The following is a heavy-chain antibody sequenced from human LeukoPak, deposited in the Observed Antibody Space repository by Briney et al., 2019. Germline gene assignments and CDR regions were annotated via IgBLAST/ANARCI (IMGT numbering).Heavy chain of an antibody. V-gene: IGHV3-21*01. CDR3: ARELLVITIFGVASPDAFDI. D-gene: IGHD3-3*01. J-gene: IGHJ3*02. CDR2: ISSSSSYI. Sequence: GGSLRLSCAASGFTFSSYSMNWVRQAPGKGLEWVSSISSSSSYIYYADSVKGRFTISRDNAKNSLYLQMNSLRAEDTAVYYCARELLVITIFGVASPDAFDIWGQGTMVTVSS. CDR1: GFTFSSYS.